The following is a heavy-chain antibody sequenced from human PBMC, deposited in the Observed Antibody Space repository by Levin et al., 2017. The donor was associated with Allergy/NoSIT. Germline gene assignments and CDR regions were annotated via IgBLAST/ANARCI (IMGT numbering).Heavy chain of an antibody. CDR2: ISTSSSTI. Sequence: TGESLKISCAASGFTFSTYSMNWVRQAPGKGLEWVSYISTSSSTIYYVDSVKGRFTISRDNAENALYLQMNSLRAEDTAVYYCARGYSSGRKAFDIWGQGTMVTVSS. V-gene: IGHV3-48*01. J-gene: IGHJ3*02. CDR3: ARGYSSGRKAFDI. D-gene: IGHD6-19*01. CDR1: GFTFSTYS.